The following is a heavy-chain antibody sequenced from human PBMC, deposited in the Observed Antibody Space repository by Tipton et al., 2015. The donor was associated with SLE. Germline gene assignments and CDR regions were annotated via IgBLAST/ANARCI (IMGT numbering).Heavy chain of an antibody. Sequence: TLSLICTVSGGSVSSSSYYWGWIRQPPGKGLEWIGSIYTSGNNKSNPSLKSRVTMSVDTSKNQFSLNLTSVTAADTAVYYCARGDRYSTKPYFDYWGQGTLVTVSS. CDR3: ARGDRYSTKPYFDY. J-gene: IGHJ4*02. V-gene: IGHV4-39*07. CDR1: GGSVSSSSYY. D-gene: IGHD6-13*01. CDR2: IYTSGNN.